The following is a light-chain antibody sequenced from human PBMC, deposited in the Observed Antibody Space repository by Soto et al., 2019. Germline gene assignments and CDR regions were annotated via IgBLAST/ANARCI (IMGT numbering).Light chain of an antibody. J-gene: IGKJ1*01. CDR2: DAS. Sequence: IQMTQSPSAVAASVGDRVTVPCRASQDISGRLAWFQQKPGKAPKFLISDASRLQNGVPSRFSGSESGTDFTLTISGLQPEDFATYYCLQDDSFPRTFGQGTKGDIK. V-gene: IGKV1-12*01. CDR3: LQDDSFPRT. CDR1: QDISGR.